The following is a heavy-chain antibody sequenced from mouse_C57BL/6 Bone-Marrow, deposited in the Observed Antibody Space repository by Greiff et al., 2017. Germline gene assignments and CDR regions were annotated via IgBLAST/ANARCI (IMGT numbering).Heavy chain of an antibody. CDR3: TTLHITTVLDY. Sequence: EVKLMESGGGLVQPGGSMKLSCVASGFTFSNYWMNWVRQSPEKGLEWVAQIRLKSDNYATHYAESVKGRFTISRNDSKSSVYLQMNNLRAEDTGIYYCTTLHITTVLDYWGQGTTLTVSS. V-gene: IGHV6-3*01. CDR2: IRLKSDNYAT. D-gene: IGHD1-1*01. CDR1: GFTFSNYW. J-gene: IGHJ2*01.